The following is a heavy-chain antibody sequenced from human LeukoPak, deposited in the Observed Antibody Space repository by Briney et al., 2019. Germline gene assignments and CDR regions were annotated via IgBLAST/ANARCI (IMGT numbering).Heavy chain of an antibody. V-gene: IGHV4-59*08. CDR2: IYHSRST. D-gene: IGHD1-7*01. J-gene: IGHJ3*02. CDR3: ARLRWNYHDAFDI. Sequence: PSETLSLTCTVSGGSISSYYWSWVRQPPDKGLEWIGSIYHSRSTYYNPSLKSRVTISVDTSKNQFSLKLSSVTAADTAVYYCARLRWNYHDAFDIWGQGTMVTVSS. CDR1: GGSISSYY.